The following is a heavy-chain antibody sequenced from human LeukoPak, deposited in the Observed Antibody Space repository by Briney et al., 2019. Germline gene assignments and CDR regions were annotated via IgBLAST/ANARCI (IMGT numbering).Heavy chain of an antibody. CDR2: IYHSGST. CDR3: ARGAVRDQRLYYFDY. Sequence: PSETLSLTCTVSGGSISISGYYWGWIRQPPGKGLEWIGYIYHSGSTYYNPSLKSRVTISVDTSKNQFSLKMSSVTAADTAVYYCARGAVRDQRLYYFDYWGQGTLVTVSS. J-gene: IGHJ4*02. CDR1: GGSISISGYY. V-gene: IGHV4-39*07. D-gene: IGHD3-22*01.